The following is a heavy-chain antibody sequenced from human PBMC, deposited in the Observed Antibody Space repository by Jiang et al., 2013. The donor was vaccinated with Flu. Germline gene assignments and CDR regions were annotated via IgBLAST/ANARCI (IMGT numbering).Heavy chain of an antibody. CDR1: SSNW. Sequence: SSNWWSWVRQPPRKGLEWIGEIYHSGYTNYNPSLKSRVTISVDTSKNQFSLKLSSVTAADTAVYYCARVVGYCSSTSCGPRFDPWGQGTLVTVSS. CDR3: ARVVGYCSSTSCGPRFDP. J-gene: IGHJ5*02. CDR2: IYHSGYT. D-gene: IGHD2-2*01. V-gene: IGHV4-4*02.